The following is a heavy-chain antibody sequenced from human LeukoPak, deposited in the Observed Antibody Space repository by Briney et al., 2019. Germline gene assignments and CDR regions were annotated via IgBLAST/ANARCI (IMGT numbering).Heavy chain of an antibody. D-gene: IGHD3-22*01. CDR3: ARDRYYYDSSGYYVFDY. CDR1: GVSISSYY. CDR2: IYTSGSA. J-gene: IGHJ4*02. V-gene: IGHV4-4*07. Sequence: SETLSLTCTVSGVSISSYYWSWIRQPAGKGLEWIGRIYTSGSANYNPSLKSRVTMSVDTSKNQFSLKLSSVTAADTAVYYCARDRYYYDSSGYYVFDYWGQGTLVTVSS.